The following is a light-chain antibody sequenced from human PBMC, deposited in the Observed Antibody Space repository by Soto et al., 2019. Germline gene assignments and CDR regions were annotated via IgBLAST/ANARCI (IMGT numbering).Light chain of an antibody. Sequence: VMTQAPATLSVSPGESATLSCRASQSVSSYLACYQQKPGQAPRLLIYDASNRATGSPDRFSGSGSGTDFTLTISRLEPEDFAVYYCQQYESSPRTFGQGTKVDIK. V-gene: IGKV3-20*01. CDR3: QQYESSPRT. J-gene: IGKJ1*01. CDR1: QSVSSY. CDR2: DAS.